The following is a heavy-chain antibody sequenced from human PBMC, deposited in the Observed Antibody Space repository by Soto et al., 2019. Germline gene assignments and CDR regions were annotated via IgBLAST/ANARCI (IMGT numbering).Heavy chain of an antibody. Sequence: LSLTCTVSGGSISSGDYYWSWIRQPPGKGLEWIGYIYYSGSTYYNPSLKSRVTISVDTSKNQFSLKLSSVTAADTAVYYCARIKVKGATVVTPWGQGTLVTVSS. V-gene: IGHV4-30-4*01. CDR2: IYYSGST. J-gene: IGHJ4*02. CDR1: GGSISSGDYY. CDR3: ARIKVKGATVVTP. D-gene: IGHD4-17*01.